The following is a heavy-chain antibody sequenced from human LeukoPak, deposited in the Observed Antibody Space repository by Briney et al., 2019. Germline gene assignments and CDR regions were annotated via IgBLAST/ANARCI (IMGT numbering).Heavy chain of an antibody. V-gene: IGHV4-59*08. CDR2: IYYSGST. CDR1: GGSISSYY. D-gene: IGHD3-10*01. J-gene: IGHJ4*02. CDR3: ARHASGGLWFGESKFDY. Sequence: PSETLSLTCTVSGGSISSYYWSWIRQPPGKGLEGIGYIYYSGSTNYNPSLKSRVTISVDTSKNQFSLKLSSVTAADTAVYYCARHASGGLWFGESKFDYWGQGTLVTVSS.